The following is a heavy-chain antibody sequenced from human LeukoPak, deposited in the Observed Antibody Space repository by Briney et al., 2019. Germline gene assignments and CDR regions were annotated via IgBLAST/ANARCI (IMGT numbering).Heavy chain of an antibody. CDR2: ISGSGGST. CDR1: GFTFSSYA. CDR3: ATEWFGELLPFDY. V-gene: IGHV3-23*01. J-gene: IGHJ4*02. Sequence: GGSLRLPCAASGFTFSSYAMSWVRQAPGKGLEWVSAISGSGGSTYYADSVKGRFTISRDNSKNTLYLQMNSLRAEDTAVYYCATEWFGELLPFDYWGREPWSPSPQ. D-gene: IGHD3-10*01.